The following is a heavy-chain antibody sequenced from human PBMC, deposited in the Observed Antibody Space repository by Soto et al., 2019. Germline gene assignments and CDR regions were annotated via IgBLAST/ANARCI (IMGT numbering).Heavy chain of an antibody. CDR3: AKGGYDYYDALDV. J-gene: IGHJ6*02. CDR1: GVMFANYA. CDR2: TRGSGGSP. V-gene: IGHV3-23*01. Sequence: GGPLRLSCAVSGVMFANYAISWVRQVPGKGLEWVSGTRGSGGSPYFADSVKGRFTMSRDNSKNTLFLEMNSLRAEDTAVYYCAKGGYDYYDALDVWGQGTTVTVSS.